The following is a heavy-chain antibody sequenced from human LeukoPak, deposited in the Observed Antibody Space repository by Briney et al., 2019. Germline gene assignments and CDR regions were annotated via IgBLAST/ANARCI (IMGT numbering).Heavy chain of an antibody. J-gene: IGHJ4*02. CDR2: IYYSGST. V-gene: IGHV4-30-4*01. CDR1: GGSISSGDYY. Sequence: PSETLSLTCTVSGGSISSGDYYWSWIRQPPGKGLEWIGYIYYSGSTYYNPSLKSRVTISVDTSKNQFSLKLSSVTAAVTAEYYCARARTVTTYPLSSYYFDYWGQGTLVTVSS. D-gene: IGHD4-17*01. CDR3: ARARTVTTYPLSSYYFDY.